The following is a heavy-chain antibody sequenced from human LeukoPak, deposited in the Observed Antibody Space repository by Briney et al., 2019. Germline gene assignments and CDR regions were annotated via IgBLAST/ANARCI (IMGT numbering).Heavy chain of an antibody. CDR3: ARATYYYGSGSYFVGDY. CDR1: EFTFSSYS. V-gene: IGHV3-48*01. Sequence: GGSLRLSCAASEFTFSSYSMNWVRQAPGKGLEWVSYITNSGNSKSYADSVKGRFTISRDNTKNSLYLQMNGLRAEDTAVYYCARATYYYGSGSYFVGDYWGQGTLVTVSS. CDR2: ITNSGNSK. J-gene: IGHJ4*02. D-gene: IGHD3-10*01.